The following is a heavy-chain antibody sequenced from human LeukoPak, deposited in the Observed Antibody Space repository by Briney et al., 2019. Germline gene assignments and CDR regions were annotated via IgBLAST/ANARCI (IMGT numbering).Heavy chain of an antibody. CDR2: IGNAGDR. D-gene: IGHD6-13*01. V-gene: IGHV3-13*04. J-gene: IGHJ4*02. Sequence: GGSLRLSCAASGFSFDRYDMHWVRQGSGRGLEWISGIGNAGDRYYLGSVKGRFAISRENAKISLYLQMNGLRVGDTAVYYCVRGRGQLLDFWGQGTLVTVSS. CDR1: GFSFDRYD. CDR3: VRGRGQLLDF.